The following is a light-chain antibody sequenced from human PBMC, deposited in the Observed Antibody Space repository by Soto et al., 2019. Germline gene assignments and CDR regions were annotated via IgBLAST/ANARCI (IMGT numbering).Light chain of an antibody. J-gene: IGLJ3*02. CDR3: QSYDSSLRLAV. CDR1: SSNIGAGYD. V-gene: IGLV1-40*01. CDR2: VSR. Sequence: QSVLTQPPSVSGAPGQRVTISCSGSSSNIGAGYDVHWYQQLPGTAPRLIIYVSRNRPSGVPDRFSGSKSGTSASLAITGLQTDDEADYYCQSYDSSLRLAVFGGGTKVTVL.